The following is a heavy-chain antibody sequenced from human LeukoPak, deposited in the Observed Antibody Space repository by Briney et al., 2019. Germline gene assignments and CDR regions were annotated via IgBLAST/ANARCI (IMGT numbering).Heavy chain of an antibody. CDR3: AKNRVYSGAWSLDS. Sequence: GGSLRLSCAASGFTFSSYAMHWVRQTPGKGLEWVAVISNIGSTLFYADSVKGRSTISRDNSKDTLYLQMNSLRAEDTAMYYCAKNRVYSGAWSLDSWGQGTLVTVSS. V-gene: IGHV3-30*04. D-gene: IGHD6-19*01. CDR2: ISNIGSTL. CDR1: GFTFSSYA. J-gene: IGHJ4*02.